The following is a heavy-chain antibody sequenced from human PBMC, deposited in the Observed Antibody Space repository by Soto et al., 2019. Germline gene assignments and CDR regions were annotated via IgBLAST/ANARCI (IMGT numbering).Heavy chain of an antibody. V-gene: IGHV4-30-2*01. D-gene: IGHD5-18*01. Sequence: SETLSLTCTVSGGSISNAAYSWSWIRQPPGKGLEWIGYIYPSGMPFYNPSLRSRVAISIDRSNDQFSLNLKSVTAADTAVYYCARERGGYGLFDSWGQGTLVTVSS. J-gene: IGHJ4*02. CDR2: IYPSGMP. CDR1: GGSISNAAYS. CDR3: ARERGGYGLFDS.